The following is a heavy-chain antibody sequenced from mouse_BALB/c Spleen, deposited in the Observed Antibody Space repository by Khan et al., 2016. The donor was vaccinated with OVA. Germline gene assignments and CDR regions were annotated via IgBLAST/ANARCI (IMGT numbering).Heavy chain of an antibody. D-gene: IGHD2-2*01. CDR3: ARGGYGGFAY. CDR1: GYTFSSYW. CDR2: ILPGSDST. V-gene: IGHV1-9*01. Sequence: VELVESGAELMKPGASVKISCKATGYTFSSYWIEWVKQRPGHGLEWIGDILPGSDSTNYNEKFKGKATFTADTSSNTADMQLSSLTSEDSAVYYCARGGYGGFAYWGQGTLVTVSA. J-gene: IGHJ3*01.